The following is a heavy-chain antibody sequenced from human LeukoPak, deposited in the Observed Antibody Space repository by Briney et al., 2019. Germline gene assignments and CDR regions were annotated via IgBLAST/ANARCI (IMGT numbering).Heavy chain of an antibody. CDR1: GGSISSSSYY. D-gene: IGHD4-11*01. Sequence: SETLSLTCTVSGGSISSSSYYWGWIRQPPGKGLEWIGTIHYSGRTYYNPSLESRVTISVDTSKNQFSLKLSSVTAADTAVYYCARDLNDYSNYFDYWGQGTLVTVSS. CDR3: ARDLNDYSNYFDY. CDR2: IHYSGRT. V-gene: IGHV4-39*02. J-gene: IGHJ4*02.